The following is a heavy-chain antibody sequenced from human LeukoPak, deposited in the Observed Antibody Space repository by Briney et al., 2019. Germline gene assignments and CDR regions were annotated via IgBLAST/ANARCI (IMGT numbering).Heavy chain of an antibody. CDR3: ARRVMVRGSGWVY. Sequence: NSSETLSLTCAVYGGSFSGDFWSWIRQSPGKGLEWIGEINHGGSTTYNPSLQSRVTMSVETSTNQISLKMTSVTAADTAVYYCARRVMVRGSGWVYWSQGTLVTVSS. V-gene: IGHV4-34*01. CDR1: GGSFSGDF. D-gene: IGHD3-10*01. CDR2: INHGGST. J-gene: IGHJ4*02.